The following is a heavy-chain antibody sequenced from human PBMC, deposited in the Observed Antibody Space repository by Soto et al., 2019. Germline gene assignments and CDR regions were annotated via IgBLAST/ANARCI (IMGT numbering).Heavy chain of an antibody. D-gene: IGHD3-22*01. V-gene: IGHV4-34*01. Sequence: SETLSLTCAVYGGSFSGYYWSWIRQPPGKGLEWIGEINHSGSTNYNPSLKSRVTISVDTSMNQFSLKLSFVPVADTAVFYCARGYYDSSGYYYVYDYWGQGTLVTVSS. J-gene: IGHJ4*02. CDR3: ARGYYDSSGYYYVYDY. CDR1: GGSFSGYY. CDR2: INHSGST.